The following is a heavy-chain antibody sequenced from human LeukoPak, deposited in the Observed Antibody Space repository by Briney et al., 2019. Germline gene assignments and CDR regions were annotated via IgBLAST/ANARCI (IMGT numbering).Heavy chain of an antibody. CDR2: ITTSDGNT. D-gene: IGHD1-1*01. Sequence: PGGPLRLSCSASGFTFSTYWMSWVHQAPGKGLEWVSTITTSDGNTYYADSVKGRFTVSRDNSKNTLYLQMSSLRVEDTAVYYCVPKGNEGYWGQGTLVTVSS. V-gene: IGHV3-23*01. J-gene: IGHJ4*02. CDR3: VPKGNEGY. CDR1: GFTFSTYW.